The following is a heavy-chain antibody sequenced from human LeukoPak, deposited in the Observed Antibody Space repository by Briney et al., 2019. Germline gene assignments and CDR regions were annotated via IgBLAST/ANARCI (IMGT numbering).Heavy chain of an antibody. CDR1: GGSFSGYY. CDR3: ARRMARNLARGPQRGYSYGYVGSGEGY. J-gene: IGHJ4*02. V-gene: IGHV4-34*01. D-gene: IGHD5-18*01. CDR2: INHSGST. Sequence: PSETLSLTCAVCGGSFSGYYWSWIRQPPGKGLEWIGEINHSGSTNYNPSLKSRVTISVDTSKNQFSLKLSSVTAADTAVYYCARRMARNLARGPQRGYSYGYVGSGEGYWGQGTLVTVSS.